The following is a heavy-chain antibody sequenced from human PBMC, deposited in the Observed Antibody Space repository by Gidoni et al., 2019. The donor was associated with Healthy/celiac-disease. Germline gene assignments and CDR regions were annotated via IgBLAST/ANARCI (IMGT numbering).Heavy chain of an antibody. CDR2: IRSSSRTI. CDR1: GFTFSSYS. D-gene: IGHD4-17*01. Sequence: EVQLVESGGGLVQPGGSLRLSCAASGFTFSSYSMNWVRQAPGKGLEWVSNIRSSSRTIYYADSVKGRFTISRDNAKNSLYLQKNSLRDEDTAVYYCARGTDYGDYGTDYWGQGTLVTVSS. J-gene: IGHJ4*02. CDR3: ARGTDYGDYGTDY. V-gene: IGHV3-48*02.